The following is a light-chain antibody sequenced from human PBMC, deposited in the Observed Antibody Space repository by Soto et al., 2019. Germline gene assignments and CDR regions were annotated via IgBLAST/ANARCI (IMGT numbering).Light chain of an antibody. CDR1: SGHSSYI. CDR2: VEDSGSY. Sequence: QSVLTQSSSASASLGSSVKLTCTLSSGHSSYIVAWHQQQPGQAPPYLMKVEDSGSYSKVSGVPDRFSGSSSGADRYLTISALHFEDEDDYYCETWDSNTRVFGGGTKLTVL. J-gene: IGLJ3*02. CDR3: ETWDSNTRV. V-gene: IGLV4-60*02.